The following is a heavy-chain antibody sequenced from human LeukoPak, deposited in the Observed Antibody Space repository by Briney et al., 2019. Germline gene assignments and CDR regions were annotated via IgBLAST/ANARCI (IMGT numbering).Heavy chain of an antibody. CDR1: GYTLTELS. CDR2: FYPEDGET. D-gene: IGHD3-10*01. Sequence: ASVKVSCKVSGYTLTELSMDWVRQTPGKGLEWMGGFYPEDGETIYAQKFQGRVTMTEDTSTDTAYMELSSLRSEDTAVYYCATAHYYGSGSYKVGRFDPWGQGTLVTVSS. V-gene: IGHV1-24*01. CDR3: ATAHYYGSGSYKVGRFDP. J-gene: IGHJ5*02.